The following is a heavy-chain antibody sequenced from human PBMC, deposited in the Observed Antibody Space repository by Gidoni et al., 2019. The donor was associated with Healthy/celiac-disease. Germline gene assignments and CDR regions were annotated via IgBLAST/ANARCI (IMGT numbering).Heavy chain of an antibody. D-gene: IGHD2-15*01. CDR1: GGSISSSNW. Sequence: QVQLQESGPGLVKPSGTLSLTCAVSGGSISSSNWWSWVRQPPGKGLEWLGEIYHSGRTNYNPCLKSRVTISVDKSKNQFSLKLSSVTAADTAVYYCARVATPCSGGSCYTGVTDYWGQGTLVTVSS. CDR2: IYHSGRT. CDR3: ARVATPCSGGSCYTGVTDY. J-gene: IGHJ4*02. V-gene: IGHV4-4*02.